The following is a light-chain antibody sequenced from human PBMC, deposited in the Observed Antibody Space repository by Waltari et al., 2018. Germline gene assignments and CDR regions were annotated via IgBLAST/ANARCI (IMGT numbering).Light chain of an antibody. J-gene: IGKJ1*01. CDR1: QRISPW. CDR3: QDYNTYT. Sequence: DIQMTQSPSTLPASVGDRVTITCRASQRISPWLAWFQQKPGKAPKLLIYKESILQRGVPSRFSGSGAGTEYALTISSLQPDDLATYYCQDYNTYTFGQGTKVGIK. CDR2: KES. V-gene: IGKV1-5*03.